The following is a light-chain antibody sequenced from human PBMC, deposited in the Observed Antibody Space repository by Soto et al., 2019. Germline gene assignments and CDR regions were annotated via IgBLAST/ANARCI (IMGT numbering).Light chain of an antibody. V-gene: IGLV2-14*01. CDR3: TSYTSTSTYV. CDR1: SSDVGAYNY. J-gene: IGLJ1*01. Sequence: QSALTQPASVSGPPGQSITISSTGTSSDVGAYNYVSWYQHHPGKAPRLVIYDVTNRPSGISDRFSGSKSGNTASLTISGLLAEDEADYYCTSYTSTSTYVFXTGTKVTVL. CDR2: DVT.